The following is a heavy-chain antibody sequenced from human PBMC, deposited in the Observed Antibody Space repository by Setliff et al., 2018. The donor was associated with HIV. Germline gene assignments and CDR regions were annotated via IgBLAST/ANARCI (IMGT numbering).Heavy chain of an antibody. D-gene: IGHD5-18*01. CDR3: ARTRYSYGYFYYMDV. CDR2: IYYTGST. V-gene: IGHV4-31*03. Sequence: SETLSLTCTVSGGSISSVGYYWSWIRQHPGKGLEWIGYIYYTGSTHDNPSLKSRVTISVDTSKNQLSLKLRSVTAADTAVYYCARTRYSYGYFYYMDVWGKGTTVTVYS. J-gene: IGHJ6*03. CDR1: GGSISSVGYY.